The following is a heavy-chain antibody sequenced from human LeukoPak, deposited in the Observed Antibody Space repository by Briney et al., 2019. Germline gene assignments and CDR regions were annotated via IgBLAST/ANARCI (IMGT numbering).Heavy chain of an antibody. V-gene: IGHV4-4*07. J-gene: IGHJ4*02. D-gene: IGHD3-16*01. CDR1: GGSISSYY. CDR3: VRDVGADVWGMFYFDY. CDR2: IYTSGST. Sequence: SETLSLTCTVSGGSISSYYWSWIRQPAGKGLEWIGRIYTSGSTNYNPSLKSRVTISVDKSKNQFSLKLSFVTAADTAVYYCVRDVGADVWGMFYFDYWGQGTLVTVSS.